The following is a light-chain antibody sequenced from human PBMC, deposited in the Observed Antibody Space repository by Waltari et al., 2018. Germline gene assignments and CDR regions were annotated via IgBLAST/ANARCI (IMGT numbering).Light chain of an antibody. J-gene: IGKJ5*01. CDR1: QSVLHSSNNKNY. V-gene: IGKV4-1*01. Sequence: DIVMTQSPDSLAVSLGERATINYKSSQSVLHSSNNKNYSTWYQQKPGQPPKLLIYWASTRESGVPDRFSGSGSGTDFTLTISSLQAADVAVYYCQQYYSTPITFGQGTRLEIK. CDR2: WAS. CDR3: QQYYSTPIT.